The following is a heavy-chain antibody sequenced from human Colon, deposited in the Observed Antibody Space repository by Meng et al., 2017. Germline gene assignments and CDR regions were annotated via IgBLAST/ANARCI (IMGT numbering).Heavy chain of an antibody. Sequence: PLKGSGPGLVTPSGTPSLSCAVSGAYLGGVNWWSWVRQTPGKGLEWLGEIFHSGTSNYNPSLKSRVTISVDKSKNQFSLRLSSVTAADTAVYYCARRNSNNWFDPWGQGILVTVSS. CDR1: GAYLGGVNW. CDR2: IFHSGTS. J-gene: IGHJ5*02. CDR3: ARRNSNNWFDP. D-gene: IGHD2/OR15-2a*01. V-gene: IGHV4-4*02.